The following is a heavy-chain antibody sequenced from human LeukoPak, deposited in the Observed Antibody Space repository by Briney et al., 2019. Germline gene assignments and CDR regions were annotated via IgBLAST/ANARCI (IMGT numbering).Heavy chain of an antibody. D-gene: IGHD6-13*01. CDR2: ISSSSSYI. Sequence: GGSLRLYCAASGFTFSSYSMNWVRQAPGKGLEWVSSISSSSSYIYYADSVKGRFTISRDNAKNSLYLQMNSLRAGDTAVYYCAKLGAAAGKYGSAFDIWGQGTMVTVSS. V-gene: IGHV3-21*01. J-gene: IGHJ3*02. CDR1: GFTFSSYS. CDR3: AKLGAAAGKYGSAFDI.